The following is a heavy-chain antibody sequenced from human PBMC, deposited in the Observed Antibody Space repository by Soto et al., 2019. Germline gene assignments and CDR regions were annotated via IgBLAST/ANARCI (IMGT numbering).Heavy chain of an antibody. CDR3: ARASVVVAAKNAFDI. CDR1: GGSISSYY. V-gene: IGHV4-59*01. J-gene: IGHJ3*02. Sequence: NPSETLSLTCTVSGGSISSYYWSWIRQPPGKGLEWIGYIYYSGSTNYNPSLKSRVTISVDTSKNQFSLKLSSVTAADTAVYYCARASVVVAAKNAFDIWGQGTMVTVSS. D-gene: IGHD2-15*01. CDR2: IYYSGST.